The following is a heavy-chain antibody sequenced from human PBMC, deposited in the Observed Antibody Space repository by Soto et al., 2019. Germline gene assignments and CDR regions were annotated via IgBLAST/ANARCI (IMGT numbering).Heavy chain of an antibody. J-gene: IGHJ3*02. CDR2: IWYDGSNK. Sequence: PGGSLRLSCAASGFTFSSYGMHWVRQAPGKGLEWVAVIWYDGSNKYYADSVKGRFTISRDNSKNTLYLQMNSLRAEDTAVYYCAREKTTVQNDAFDIWGQGTMVTVSS. V-gene: IGHV3-33*01. CDR1: GFTFSSYG. D-gene: IGHD4-17*01. CDR3: AREKTTVQNDAFDI.